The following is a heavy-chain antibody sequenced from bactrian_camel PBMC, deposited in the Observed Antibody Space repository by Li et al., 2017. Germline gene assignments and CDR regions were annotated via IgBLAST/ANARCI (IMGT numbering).Heavy chain of an antibody. CDR3: VSGITVVADRVVLDFGY. V-gene: IGHV3S35*01. CDR1: GFTGSNNC. Sequence: VQLVESGGGSVQAGGSLRLSCTASGFTGSNNCMGWFRQAPGKEREGVASIYTGGGRTLYADSVKGRFTVSKDNAKNTVSLEMNSLQPEDTLVYYCVSGITVVADRVVLDFGYWGQGTQVTVS. J-gene: IGHJ6*01. D-gene: IGHD6*01. CDR2: IYTGGGRT.